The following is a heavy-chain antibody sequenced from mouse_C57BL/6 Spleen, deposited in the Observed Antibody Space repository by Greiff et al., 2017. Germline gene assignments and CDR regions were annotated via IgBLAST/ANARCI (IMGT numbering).Heavy chain of an antibody. J-gene: IGHJ1*03. CDR1: GFTFSDYY. Sequence: DVKLVESEGGLVQPGSSMKLSCTASGFTFSDYYMAWVRQVPEKGLEWVANINYDGSSTYYLDSLKSRFIISRDNAKNILYLQMSSLKSEDTATYYCARVLPKQGYFDVWGTGTTVTVSS. CDR2: INYDGSST. V-gene: IGHV5-16*01. CDR3: ARVLPKQGYFDV.